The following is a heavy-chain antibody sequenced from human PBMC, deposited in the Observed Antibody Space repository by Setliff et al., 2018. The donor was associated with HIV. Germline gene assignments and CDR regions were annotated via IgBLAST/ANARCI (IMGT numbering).Heavy chain of an antibody. J-gene: IGHJ4*02. CDR3: ARGRHAGSGAYSGGFYYFDF. CDR2: IYSSGST. CDR1: GGSISSGSYY. D-gene: IGHD3-16*01. V-gene: IGHV4-61*09. Sequence: SETLSLTCTVSGGSISSGSYYWNWIRQPAGKGLEWIGHIYSSGSTNYNPSLKSRVTISVDTSKNQFSLKLSSVTAADTAVYYCARGRHAGSGAYSGGFYYFDFWGQGALVTVSS.